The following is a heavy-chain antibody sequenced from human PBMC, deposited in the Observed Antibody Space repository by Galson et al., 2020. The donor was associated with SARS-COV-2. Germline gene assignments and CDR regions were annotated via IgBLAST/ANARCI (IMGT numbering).Heavy chain of an antibody. CDR3: VRTIVAAGTGVLNYFDF. J-gene: IGHJ4*03. V-gene: IGHV3-11*01. CDR1: GFTLSGYY. D-gene: IGHD6-13*01. CDR2: ISGGGTTM. Sequence: KIGESLKISCAASGFTLSGYYMTWIRQAPGRGLELVSYISGGGTTMFYADSLKGRFTISRDNAKNSLSLQMNNLRVEDTAVYYCVRTIVAAGTGVLNYFDFWGHGTLVTVSS.